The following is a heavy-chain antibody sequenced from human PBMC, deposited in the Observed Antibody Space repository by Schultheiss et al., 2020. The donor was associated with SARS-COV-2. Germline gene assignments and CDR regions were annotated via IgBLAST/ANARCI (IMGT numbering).Heavy chain of an antibody. CDR1: GYTFTSYG. CDR3: ALSILAAAGNDGPCD. D-gene: IGHD6-13*01. J-gene: IGHJ4*02. V-gene: IGHV1-18*01. Sequence: ASVKVSCKASGYTFTSYGISWVRQAPGQGLEWMGWISAYNGNTNYAQKFQGRVTMTRNTSISTAYMELSRLRSDDTAVYYCALSILAAAGNDGPCDWGQGTLVTVSS. CDR2: ISAYNGNT.